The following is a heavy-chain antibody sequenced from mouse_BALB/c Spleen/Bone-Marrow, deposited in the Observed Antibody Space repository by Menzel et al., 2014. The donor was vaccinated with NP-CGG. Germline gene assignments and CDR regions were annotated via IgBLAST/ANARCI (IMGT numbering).Heavy chain of an antibody. CDR3: AIYYDYDYAMDY. J-gene: IGHJ4*01. CDR1: GFSLTSYG. Sequence: VNVVESGPGLVAPSQSLSITCTVSGFSLTSYGVHWVRQPPGKGLEWLGVIWAGGSTNYNSALMSRLSISKDNSKSQVFLEMNSLQTDDTAMYYCAIYYDYDYAMDYWGQGTSVTVSS. D-gene: IGHD2-4*01. CDR2: IWAGGST. V-gene: IGHV2-9*02.